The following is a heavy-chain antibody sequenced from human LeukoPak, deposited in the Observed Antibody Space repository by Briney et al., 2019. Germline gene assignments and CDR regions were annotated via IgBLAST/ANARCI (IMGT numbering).Heavy chain of an antibody. CDR3: AKSVTYSSSFPAY. CDR1: GFTFSSYA. D-gene: IGHD6-6*01. J-gene: IGHJ4*02. Sequence: GGSLRLSCAASGFTFSSYAMSWVRQAPGKGLEWVSAISGSGGSTYYADSVKGRYTISRDNSKNTLYLQMNSLRAEDTAVYYCAKSVTYSSSFPAYWGQGTLVTVSS. V-gene: IGHV3-23*01. CDR2: ISGSGGST.